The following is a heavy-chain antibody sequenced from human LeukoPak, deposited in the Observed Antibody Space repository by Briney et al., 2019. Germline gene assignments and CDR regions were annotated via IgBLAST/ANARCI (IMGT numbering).Heavy chain of an antibody. D-gene: IGHD2-21*02. J-gene: IGHJ4*02. CDR2: ISYDGSNK. V-gene: IGHV3-30-3*01. Sequence: PGGSLRLSCAASGLTFSSYAMHWVRQAPGKGLEWVAVISYDGSNKYYADSVKGRFTISRDNSKNTLYLQMNSLRAEDTAVYYCAREDYCGGDCYSPEGFDYWGQGTLVTVSS. CDR1: GLTFSSYA. CDR3: AREDYCGGDCYSPEGFDY.